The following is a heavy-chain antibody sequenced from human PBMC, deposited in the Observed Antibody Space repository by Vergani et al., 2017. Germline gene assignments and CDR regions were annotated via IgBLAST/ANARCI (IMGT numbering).Heavy chain of an antibody. CDR2: IIPILGIA. J-gene: IGHJ4*02. CDR1: GGTFSSYT. Sequence: QVQLVQSGAEVKKPGSSVKVSCKASGGTFSSYTISWVRQAPGQGLEWMGRIIPILGIANYAQKFQGRVTITADKSTSTAYMELSSLRSEDTAEYYCAIGFWVDSGYDRYLDYWGQGTLVTVSS. CDR3: AIGFWVDSGYDRYLDY. D-gene: IGHD5-12*01. V-gene: IGHV1-69*02.